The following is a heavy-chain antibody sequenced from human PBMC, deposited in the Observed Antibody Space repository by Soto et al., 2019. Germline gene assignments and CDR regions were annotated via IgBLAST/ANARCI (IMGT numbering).Heavy chain of an antibody. J-gene: IGHJ4*02. D-gene: IGHD3-10*01. CDR3: ARAATGSYHSAY. V-gene: IGHV1-18*04. Sequence: QVQVVQSGPEVKKPGASVRVSCMTSGYAFTSYGVNWVRQAPGQGLEWMGWIAPHSGRTTYLPKFQGRVTISGDASTKTACMELRGLSSYDTGIYCSARAATGSYHSAYWGQGTVVTVSS. CDR2: IAPHSGRT. CDR1: GYAFTSYG.